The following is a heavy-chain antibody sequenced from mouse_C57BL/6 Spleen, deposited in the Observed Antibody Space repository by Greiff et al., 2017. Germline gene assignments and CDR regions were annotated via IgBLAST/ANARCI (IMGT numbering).Heavy chain of an antibody. V-gene: IGHV1-26*01. D-gene: IGHD1-1*01. CDR1: GYTFTDYY. Sequence: EVQLQQSGPELVKPGASVKISCKASGYTFTDYYMNWVKQSHGKSLEWIGDINPNNGGTSYNQKFKGKATLTVDKSSSTAYMELRSLTSEDSAVYYCARSYGSSYYFAYWGQGTTLTVSS. CDR3: ARSYGSSYYFAY. J-gene: IGHJ2*01. CDR2: INPNNGGT.